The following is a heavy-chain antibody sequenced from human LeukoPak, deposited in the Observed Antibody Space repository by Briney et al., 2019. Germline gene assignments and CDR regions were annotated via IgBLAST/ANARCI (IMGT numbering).Heavy chain of an antibody. CDR2: MNPNSGNA. Sequence: ASVKVSCKASGYAFTSYDISWVRQATGQGLEWMGWMNPNSGNAGYAQRFQGRVTMTRNNSISTAYMELTSLRSEDTAVYYCGRPLQRGSWTQRALDYWGQGTLVTVSS. CDR1: GYAFTSYD. V-gene: IGHV1-8*01. J-gene: IGHJ4*02. CDR3: GRPLQRGSWTQRALDY. D-gene: IGHD3-10*01.